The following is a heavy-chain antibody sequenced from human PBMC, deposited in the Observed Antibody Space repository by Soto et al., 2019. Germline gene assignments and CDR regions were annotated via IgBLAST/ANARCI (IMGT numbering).Heavy chain of an antibody. Sequence: QVLLVQSGGEVKEPGASVKVSCKASGYTFTSYGIIWVRQAPGQGLEWMGWISTYNGNTYYAQNLQGRVTMTTDTSPSTAYMELRSLRYADTAVYYCARGGRFGESGYDYWGQGALVTVSS. CDR3: ARGGRFGESGYDY. CDR1: GYTFTSYG. CDR2: ISTYNGNT. V-gene: IGHV1-18*01. D-gene: IGHD3-10*01. J-gene: IGHJ4*02.